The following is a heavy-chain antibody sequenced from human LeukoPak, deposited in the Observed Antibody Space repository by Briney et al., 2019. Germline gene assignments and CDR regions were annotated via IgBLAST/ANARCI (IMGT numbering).Heavy chain of an antibody. Sequence: PSETLSLTCAVSGGSISSGGYSWSWIRQPPGKGLEWIGYIYHSGSTYYNPSLKSRVTISVDRSKNQFSLKLSSVTAADTAVYYCARAPGSYDILTEGMDVWGQGTTVTVSS. V-gene: IGHV4-30-2*01. J-gene: IGHJ6*02. CDR3: ARAPGSYDILTEGMDV. CDR1: GGSISSGGYS. D-gene: IGHD3-9*01. CDR2: IYHSGST.